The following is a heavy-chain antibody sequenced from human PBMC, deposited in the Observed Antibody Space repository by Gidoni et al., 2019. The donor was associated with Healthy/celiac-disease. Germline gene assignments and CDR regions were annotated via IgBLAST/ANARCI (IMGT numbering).Heavy chain of an antibody. J-gene: IGHJ4*02. CDR2: IYYSGST. CDR1: GGSISSNSYY. V-gene: IGHV4-39*01. CDR3: LRAPEQWLVVDY. D-gene: IGHD6-19*01. Sequence: QLQLQESGPGLVKPSETLSLTCTVSGGSISSNSYYWGWIRQPPGKGLEWIGSIYYSGSTYYNPSLKSRVTISVDTSKNQFSLKLSSVTAADTAVYYCLRAPEQWLVVDYWGQGTLVTVSS.